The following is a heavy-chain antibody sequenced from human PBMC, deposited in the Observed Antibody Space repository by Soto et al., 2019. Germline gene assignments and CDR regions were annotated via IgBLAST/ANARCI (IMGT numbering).Heavy chain of an antibody. CDR2: IYYSGST. CDR3: ARGLYSSSWYWFDP. CDR1: GGSISSYY. Sequence: SETLSLTCTVSGGSISSYYWSWIRQPPGKGLEWIGYIYYSGSTNYNPSLKSRVTISVDTSKNQFSLKLSSVTAADTAVYYCARGLYSSSWYWFDPWGQGTLVTVSS. D-gene: IGHD6-13*01. V-gene: IGHV4-59*01. J-gene: IGHJ5*02.